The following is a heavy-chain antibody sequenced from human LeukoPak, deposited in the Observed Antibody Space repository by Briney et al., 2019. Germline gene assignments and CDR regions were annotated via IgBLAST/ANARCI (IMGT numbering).Heavy chain of an antibody. CDR1: GFTFSSYG. CDR2: ISYDGSNK. Sequence: GGSLRLSCAASGFTFSSYGMHWVRQAPGKGLEWVAVISYDGSNKYYADSVKGRFTISRDNSKNTLYLQMNSLRAEDTAVYYCAKDRIFGVVIGYWGQGTLVTVSS. CDR3: AKDRIFGVVIGY. J-gene: IGHJ4*02. V-gene: IGHV3-30*18. D-gene: IGHD3-3*01.